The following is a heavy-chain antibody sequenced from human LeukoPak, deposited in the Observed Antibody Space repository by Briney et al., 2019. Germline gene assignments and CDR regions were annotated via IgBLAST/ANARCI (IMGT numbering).Heavy chain of an antibody. CDR1: GFTFSSYG. D-gene: IGHD1-26*01. CDR2: IWYDGSNK. Sequence: GGSLRLSCAASGFTFSSYGMHWVRQAPGKGLEWVAVIWYDGSNKYYADSVKGRFTISRDNSKNTLYLQMNSLRAEDTAVYYCARDRVGWELQYYSDYWGQGTLVTVSS. J-gene: IGHJ4*02. CDR3: ARDRVGWELQYYSDY. V-gene: IGHV3-33*01.